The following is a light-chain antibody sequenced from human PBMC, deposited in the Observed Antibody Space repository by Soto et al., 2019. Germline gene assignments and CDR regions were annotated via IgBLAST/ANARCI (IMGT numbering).Light chain of an antibody. CDR3: TSYSRYSVLV. J-gene: IGLJ3*02. V-gene: IGLV2-14*01. Sequence: QSALAQPASVSGSPGQSITISCTGTSSDIGGYKHVSWYQQHPGKAPKLIIFEVSNRPSGVSDRFSGSNSGNTASLTISGLQAEDEADYYCTSYSRYSVLVFGGGTKVTVL. CDR2: EVS. CDR1: SSDIGGYKH.